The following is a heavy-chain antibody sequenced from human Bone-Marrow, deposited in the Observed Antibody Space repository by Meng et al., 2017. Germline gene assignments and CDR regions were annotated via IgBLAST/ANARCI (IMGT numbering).Heavy chain of an antibody. CDR1: GGSFSDYY. D-gene: IGHD4-11*01. Sequence: QVHLQQGGAGLLNPSETLALTCVVSGGSFSDYYWSWIRQPPGKGLEWIGEINHSGSTNYNPSLESRATISVDTSQNNLSLKLSSVTAADSAVYYCARGPTTMAHDFDYWGQGTLVTVSS. J-gene: IGHJ4*02. CDR3: ARGPTTMAHDFDY. CDR2: INHSGST. V-gene: IGHV4-34*01.